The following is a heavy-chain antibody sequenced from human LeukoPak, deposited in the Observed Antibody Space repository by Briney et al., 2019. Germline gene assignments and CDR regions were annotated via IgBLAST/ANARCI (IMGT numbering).Heavy chain of an antibody. CDR3: ASQEYCSGWYDDY. V-gene: IGHV4-39*01. CDR2: IYYSGST. Sequence: GSLRLSCAASGGSISSSSYYCGWIRQPPGKGLEWIGTIYYSGSTYYNPSLKSRVTISVDTSKNQFSLKLSSVTAADTAVYYCASQEYCSGWYDDYWGQGTLVTVSS. J-gene: IGHJ4*02. D-gene: IGHD6-19*01. CDR1: GGSISSSSYY.